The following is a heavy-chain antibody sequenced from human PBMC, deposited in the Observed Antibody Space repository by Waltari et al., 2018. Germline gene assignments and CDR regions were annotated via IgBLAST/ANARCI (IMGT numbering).Heavy chain of an antibody. D-gene: IGHD5-18*01. Sequence: VQLVESGGGLVQPGRSLRLSCTASGFIFGAYVMTWVGQAPGKGLERVGFMRREAYGGTTEYAASGKGRFTISRYDSKSIAYLQMDSLKIDDTSVDYWHGYPTLRIDVWGQGTTFTVSS. CDR1: GFIFGAYV. CDR3: HGYPTLRIDV. V-gene: IGHV3-49*04. CDR2: MRREAYGGTT. J-gene: IGHJ6*02.